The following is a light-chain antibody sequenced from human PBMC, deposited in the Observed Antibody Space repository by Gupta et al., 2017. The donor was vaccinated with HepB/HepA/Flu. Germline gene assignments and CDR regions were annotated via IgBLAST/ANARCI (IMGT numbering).Light chain of an antibody. CDR2: DNN. CDR1: RSHIGNNC. V-gene: IGLV1-51*01. J-gene: IGLJ2*01. Sequence: QSVLTQPPSVSASPGQTVTIYCAGSRSHIGNNCVFRYQQLPGTAPNLLIYDNNKRPSGIPDRFAGSKSGTSATLGITGLQTGDEADYYCETWDSSLSAVVFGGGTKLTVL. CDR3: ETWDSSLSAVV.